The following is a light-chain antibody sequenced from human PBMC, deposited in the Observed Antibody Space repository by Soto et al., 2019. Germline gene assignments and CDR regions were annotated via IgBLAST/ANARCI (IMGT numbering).Light chain of an antibody. V-gene: IGKV3-20*01. CDR1: QSVGNNY. J-gene: IGKJ4*01. Sequence: EIVLTQSPGTLSLSPGERATLTCRASQSVGNNYLAWYQRKPGQAPRLLIHGASSRATGIPDRSSGSGSGTDFALTISRLEPEDFAVFYCQQYAASPITFGGGTKVEIK. CDR3: QQYAASPIT. CDR2: GAS.